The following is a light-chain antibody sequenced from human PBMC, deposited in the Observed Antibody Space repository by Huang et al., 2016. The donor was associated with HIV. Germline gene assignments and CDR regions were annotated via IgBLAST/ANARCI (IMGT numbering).Light chain of an antibody. CDR3: QQSYSTASS. CDR1: QSISSY. J-gene: IGKJ5*01. V-gene: IGKV1-39*01. CDR2: AAS. Sequence: DIQMTQSPSSLSASVGDRVTITCRASQSISSYLNRYQQQPGKAPKLLIYAASSLQSGVPSRFSGRGSGTDFTLTISSLQPEDFATYYCQQSYSTASSFGQGTRLEIK.